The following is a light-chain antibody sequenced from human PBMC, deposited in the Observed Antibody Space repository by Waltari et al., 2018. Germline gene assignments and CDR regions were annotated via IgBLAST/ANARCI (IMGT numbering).Light chain of an antibody. CDR3: HQHNSWPPLS. V-gene: IGKV3-15*01. CDR2: GAS. Sequence: EIVMTQSPATLSVSPGERATLSCRAGQSVSSNLAWYQQKPGQAPRLLIYGASTRATGVPARFSGSGSGTDFTLTISGLQSEDYAVYFCHQHNSWPPLSFGGGTKVEIK. CDR1: QSVSSN. J-gene: IGKJ4*01.